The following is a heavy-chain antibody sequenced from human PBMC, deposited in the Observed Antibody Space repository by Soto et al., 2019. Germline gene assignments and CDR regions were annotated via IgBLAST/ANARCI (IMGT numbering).Heavy chain of an antibody. CDR1: GGSISSGGYY. CDR3: ARGVVVVTAIPLFDP. D-gene: IGHD2-21*02. Sequence: QVQLQESGPGLVKPSQTLSLTCTVSGGSISSGGYYWSWIRQHPGKGMEWIGYIYYSGITYYNPSLTRRVTISVDTSKNQFSLKLSSVTAADTAVYYCARGVVVVTAIPLFDPWGQGTLVTVSS. CDR2: IYYSGIT. V-gene: IGHV4-31*03. J-gene: IGHJ5*02.